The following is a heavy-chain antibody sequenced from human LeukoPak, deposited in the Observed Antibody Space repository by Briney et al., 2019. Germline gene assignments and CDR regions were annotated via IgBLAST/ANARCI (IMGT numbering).Heavy chain of an antibody. V-gene: IGHV4-30-4*08. CDR2: IYYSGST. CDR3: ARGSAVVTTFFDY. D-gene: IGHD5-18*01. J-gene: IGHJ4*02. Sequence: SETLSLTCTVSGGSISSGDYYWSWIRQPPGKGLEWIGYIYYSGSTYYNPSLKNRVTMSVDTSKNQFSLKLSSVTAADTAVYYCARGSAVVTTFFDYWGQGTLVTVSS. CDR1: GGSISSGDYY.